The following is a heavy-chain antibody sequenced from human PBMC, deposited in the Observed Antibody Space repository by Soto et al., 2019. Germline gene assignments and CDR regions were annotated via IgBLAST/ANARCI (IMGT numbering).Heavy chain of an antibody. CDR1: GGSISSSSYY. J-gene: IGHJ5*02. Sequence: QLQLQESGPGLVKPSETLSLTCTVSGGSISSSSYYWGWIRQPPGKGLEWIGSIYYSGSTYYNPSLKSRVTISVDTSENQFSLKLSSVTAADTAVYYCARMWGYCSSTSCQNWFDPWGQGTLVTVSS. CDR3: ARMWGYCSSTSCQNWFDP. V-gene: IGHV4-39*01. CDR2: IYYSGST. D-gene: IGHD2-2*01.